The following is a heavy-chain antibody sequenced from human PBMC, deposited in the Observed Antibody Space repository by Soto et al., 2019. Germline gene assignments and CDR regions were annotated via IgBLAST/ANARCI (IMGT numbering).Heavy chain of an antibody. CDR1: GGSISSYY. Sequence: SETLSLTCTVSGGSISSYYWSWIRQPPGKGLEWIGYIYYGGSTNYNPSLKSRVTISVDTSKNQFSLKLSSVTAADTAVYYCARGGWKLFDYWGQGTLVTVSS. D-gene: IGHD6-19*01. V-gene: IGHV4-59*01. CDR2: IYYGGST. J-gene: IGHJ4*02. CDR3: ARGGWKLFDY.